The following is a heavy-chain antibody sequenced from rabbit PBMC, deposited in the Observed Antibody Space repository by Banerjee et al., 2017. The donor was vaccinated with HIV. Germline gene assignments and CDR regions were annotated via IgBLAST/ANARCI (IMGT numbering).Heavy chain of an antibody. CDR2: IYTGSGDT. Sequence: QEQLEESGGGLVQPGGSLKLSCKASGFDFSSSYYMCWVRQAPGKGLEWIACIYTGSGDTYYASWAKGRFTISKTSSTTVTLQMTSLTAADTATYFCARGMPANLWGPGTLVTVS. D-gene: IGHD4-2*01. V-gene: IGHV1S45*01. CDR3: ARGMPANL. J-gene: IGHJ4*01. CDR1: GFDFSSSYY.